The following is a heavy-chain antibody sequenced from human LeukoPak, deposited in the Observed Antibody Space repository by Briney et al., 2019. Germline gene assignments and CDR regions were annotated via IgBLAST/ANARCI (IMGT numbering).Heavy chain of an antibody. Sequence: SVKVSCKASGGTFSSYAISWVRQAPGQGLEWMGGIIPIFGTANYAQKFQGRVTITADESTSRAYMELSSLRSEDTAVYYCARQGTQRIQLWSPYYFDYWGQGTLVTVSS. J-gene: IGHJ4*02. V-gene: IGHV1-69*13. CDR3: ARQGTQRIQLWSPYYFDY. CDR2: IIPIFGTA. CDR1: GGTFSSYA. D-gene: IGHD5-18*01.